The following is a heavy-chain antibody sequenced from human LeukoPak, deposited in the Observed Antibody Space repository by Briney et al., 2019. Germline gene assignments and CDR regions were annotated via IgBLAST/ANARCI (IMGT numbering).Heavy chain of an antibody. J-gene: IGHJ4*02. V-gene: IGHV3-7*04. Sequence: PGGSLRLSCATSGFTLCNFWMDWARQAQGKGLEWVANINQNGGEKYYADSVKGRFTISRDNAKNSLYLQMNSLRVEDTAVYYCTRALDYWGQGTLVTVSS. CDR2: INQNGGEK. CDR3: TRALDY. CDR1: GFTLCNFW.